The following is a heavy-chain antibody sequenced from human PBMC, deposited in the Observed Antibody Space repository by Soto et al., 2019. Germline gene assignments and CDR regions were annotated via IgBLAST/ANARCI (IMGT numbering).Heavy chain of an antibody. D-gene: IGHD4-17*01. CDR1: GGSMSSNY. CDR3: ARVGSYGDFFDY. CDR2: IYYTGST. Sequence: PSETLSLTCTVSGGSMSSNYWTWIRQSPGKGLEWIGYIYYTGSTKYNPSLQSRVTISLDTSKNQFSLRLTSVTSADTAVYYCARVGSYGDFFDYWVQGAQVSVSA. V-gene: IGHV4-59*01. J-gene: IGHJ4*02.